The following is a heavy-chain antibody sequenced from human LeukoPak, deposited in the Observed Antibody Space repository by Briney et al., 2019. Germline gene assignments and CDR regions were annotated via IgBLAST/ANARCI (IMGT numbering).Heavy chain of an antibody. CDR1: GFTFSNYG. V-gene: IGHV3-30*02. CDR3: ANGYEFES. CDR2: LRYDGSTK. J-gene: IGHJ4*02. D-gene: IGHD2-2*01. Sequence: HPGGSLRLSCETSGFTFSNYGMHWVRQAPGKGLEWVAFLRYDGSTKYYADSVKGRFTISRDNSKNTLYLQMNSLRPEDTAVYCCANGYEFESWGQGALVTVSS.